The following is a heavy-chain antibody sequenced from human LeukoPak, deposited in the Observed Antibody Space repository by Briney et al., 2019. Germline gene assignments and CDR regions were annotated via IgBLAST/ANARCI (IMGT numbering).Heavy chain of an antibody. V-gene: IGHV3-7*01. CDR1: GFIFSKYC. D-gene: IGHD3-16*02. CDR2: MKQDGSEK. J-gene: IGHJ4*02. Sequence: PGGSLRLSCEASGFIFSKYCMSWVRQAPGKGPEWVANMKQDGSEKFYMDSVKGRFTISRDNANNSLYLQMNNLSAEDTAVHYCARDSSDGGTSSYRQSDYWGQGTLVTVSS. CDR3: ARDSSDGGTSSYRQSDY.